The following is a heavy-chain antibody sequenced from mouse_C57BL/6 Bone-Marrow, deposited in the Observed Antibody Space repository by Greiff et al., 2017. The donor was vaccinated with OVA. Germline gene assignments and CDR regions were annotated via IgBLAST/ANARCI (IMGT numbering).Heavy chain of an antibody. CDR1: GYSFTGYY. J-gene: IGHJ1*03. Sequence: DVKLQESGPELVKPGASVKISCKASGYSFTGYYMHWVKQSHGNILDWIGYIYPYNGVSSYNQKFKGKATLTVDKSSSTAYMELRSLTSEDAAVYYSAREGYDYFWYFDVGGTGTTVTVSS. V-gene: IGHV1-31*01. CDR3: AREGYDYFWYFDV. D-gene: IGHD2-4*01. CDR2: IYPYNGVS.